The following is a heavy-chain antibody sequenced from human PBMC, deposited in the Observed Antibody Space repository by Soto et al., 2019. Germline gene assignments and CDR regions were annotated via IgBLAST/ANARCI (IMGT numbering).Heavy chain of an antibody. J-gene: IGHJ5*01. V-gene: IGHV3-21*01. CDR3: TRDASRESSARGWFDS. D-gene: IGHD6-25*01. CDR2: ISSNSAYI. CDR1: GFTFRSFP. Sequence: XGSLRLSCAASGFTFRSFPMNWVRQAPGKGLDWVSTISSNSAYIYYTDALRGRFTISRDNAKNSLHLQMNSLRAEDTAVYYCTRDASRESSARGWFDSWGPGTLVTVSS.